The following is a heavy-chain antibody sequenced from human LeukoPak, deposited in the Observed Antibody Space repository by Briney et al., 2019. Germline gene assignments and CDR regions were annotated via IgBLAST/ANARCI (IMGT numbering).Heavy chain of an antibody. CDR3: VKGYCSSISCYGDY. CDR1: GFTFSSYA. CDR2: ISSNGGST. V-gene: IGHV3-64D*09. D-gene: IGHD2-2*01. J-gene: IGHJ4*02. Sequence: PGGSLRLSCSASGFTFSSYAMHWLRQAPGKGLEYVSAISSNGGSTYYGDSVKGRFTISRDNSKNTLYLQMSSLRAEDTAVYYCVKGYCSSISCYGDYWGQGTLVTFSS.